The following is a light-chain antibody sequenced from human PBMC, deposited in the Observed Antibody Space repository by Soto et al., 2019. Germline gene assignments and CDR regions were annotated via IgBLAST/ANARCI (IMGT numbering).Light chain of an antibody. CDR3: LQDYNYPWT. Sequence: DIQMTQSASTLSASVVDRVTITCLASQSISSWLAWYQQKPGKAPKLLIYAASSLQSGVPSRFSGSGSGTDFTLTISSLQPEDFATYYCLQDYNYPWTFGQGTKVDIK. J-gene: IGKJ1*01. CDR1: QSISSW. V-gene: IGKV1-5*01. CDR2: AAS.